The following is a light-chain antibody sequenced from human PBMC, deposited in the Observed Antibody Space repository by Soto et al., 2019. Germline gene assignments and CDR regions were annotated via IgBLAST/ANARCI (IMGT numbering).Light chain of an antibody. CDR3: QQYNAWPLT. V-gene: IGKV3-15*01. Sequence: EIVMTQSPATLSVSPGERVTLSCRANQSVNSNLAWYQQKPGQTPKLLIYVASTRATGIPARFSGSGSGTEFTLTISSLQSEDFAIYYCQQYNAWPLTFGGGTKVEFK. J-gene: IGKJ4*01. CDR2: VAS. CDR1: QSVNSN.